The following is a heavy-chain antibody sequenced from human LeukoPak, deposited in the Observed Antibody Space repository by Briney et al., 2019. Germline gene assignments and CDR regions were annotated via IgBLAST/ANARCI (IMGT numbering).Heavy chain of an antibody. D-gene: IGHD2-8*02. Sequence: PGGSLRLSCAASGFTFSRNWMHWVRQAPGKGLVWLSRINSDGSRTIYADSVKGRLTISRDNAKNTLYLEMNSLTVEDTAVYYCVSLTGHDAFDMWGQGTMVTVSS. V-gene: IGHV3-74*01. CDR2: INSDGSRT. CDR3: VSLTGHDAFDM. J-gene: IGHJ3*02. CDR1: GFTFSRNW.